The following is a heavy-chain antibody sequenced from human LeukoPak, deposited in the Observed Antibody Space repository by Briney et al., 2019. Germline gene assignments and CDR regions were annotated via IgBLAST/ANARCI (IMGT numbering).Heavy chain of an antibody. CDR2: ISSSGSTI. D-gene: IGHD1-14*01. V-gene: IGHV3-48*03. CDR3: ARSPIGGIPHFDY. CDR1: GFTFSSYE. Sequence: GGSLRLSCAASGFTFSSYEMNWVRKAPGKGLEWVSYISSSGSTIYYADSVKGRFTISRDNAKNSLYLQMNSLRAEDTAVYYCARSPIGGIPHFDYWGQGTLVTVSS. J-gene: IGHJ4*02.